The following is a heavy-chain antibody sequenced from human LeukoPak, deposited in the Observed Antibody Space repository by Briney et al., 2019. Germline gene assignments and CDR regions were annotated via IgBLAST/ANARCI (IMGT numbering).Heavy chain of an antibody. CDR3: AKDVRDYDFWTNYYSYYMDV. Sequence: GGSPRLSCAASGFTFSSYWMSWVRQAPGKGLEWVANIKHDGSEKYYVDSVKGRFTISRDNAKNSLYLQMNSLRAEDTAVYYCAKDVRDYDFWTNYYSYYMDVWGKGTTVSVSS. J-gene: IGHJ6*03. V-gene: IGHV3-7*01. CDR2: IKHDGSEK. D-gene: IGHD3-3*01. CDR1: GFTFSSYW.